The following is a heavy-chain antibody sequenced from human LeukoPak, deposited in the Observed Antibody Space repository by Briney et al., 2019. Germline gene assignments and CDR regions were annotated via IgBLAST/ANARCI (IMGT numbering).Heavy chain of an antibody. J-gene: IGHJ5*02. CDR3: ARALHDFWSGNHIGWFDP. Sequence: SETLSLTCAVYGGSFSGYYWSWIRQPPGKGLEWIGEINHNGSTNYNPSLMSRVTISVHTSKNQYSPKLSSVTAADTAVYYCARALHDFWSGNHIGWFDPWGQGTLVTVSS. CDR1: GGSFSGYY. CDR2: INHNGST. V-gene: IGHV4-34*01. D-gene: IGHD3-3*01.